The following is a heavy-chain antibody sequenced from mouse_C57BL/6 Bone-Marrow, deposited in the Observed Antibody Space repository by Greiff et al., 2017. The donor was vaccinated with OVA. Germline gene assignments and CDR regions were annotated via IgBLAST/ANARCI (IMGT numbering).Heavy chain of an antibody. CDR2: ISDGGSYT. CDR1: GFTFSSYA. D-gene: IGHD2-2*01. CDR3: ARDPRMVKDAMDY. J-gene: IGHJ4*01. V-gene: IGHV5-4*01. Sequence: EVQLVESGGGLVKPGGSLKLSCAASGFTFSSYAMSWVRQTPEKRLEWVATISDGGSYTYYPDNVKGRFTISRDNAKNNLYLQMSHLKSEDTAMYDCARDPRMVKDAMDYWGQGTSVTVSS.